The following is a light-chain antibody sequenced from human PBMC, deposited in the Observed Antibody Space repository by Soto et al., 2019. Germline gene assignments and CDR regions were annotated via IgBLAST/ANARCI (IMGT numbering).Light chain of an antibody. CDR1: QSISSR. CDR2: DAS. CDR3: QQYNSYSIT. V-gene: IGKV1-5*01. Sequence: DIQMTQSPSTLSASVGDRVTITCRVSQSISSRLAWYQQKPGKAPKLLIYDASSLESGVPSRFSGSGSGTEFTLTISSLQPDDFATYYCQQYNSYSITFGQGTRLEIK. J-gene: IGKJ5*01.